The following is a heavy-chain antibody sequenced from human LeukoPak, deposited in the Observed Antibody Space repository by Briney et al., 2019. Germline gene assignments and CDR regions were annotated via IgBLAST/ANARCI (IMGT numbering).Heavy chain of an antibody. D-gene: IGHD3-16*01. CDR3: ARRNSGGYYYYMDV. V-gene: IGHV2-70*11. CDR2: IDWDDDK. J-gene: IGHJ6*03. CDR1: GFSLSTSGMC. Sequence: SGPALVKPTQTLTLTCTFSGFSLSTSGMCVSWIRQPPGKALEWLARIDWDDDKYYSTSLKTRLTISKDTSKNQVVLTMTNMDPVDTATYYCARRNSGGYYYYMDVWGKGTTVTVSS.